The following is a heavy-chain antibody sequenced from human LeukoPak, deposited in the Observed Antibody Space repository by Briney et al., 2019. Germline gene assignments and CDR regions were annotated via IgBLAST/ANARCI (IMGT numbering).Heavy chain of an antibody. D-gene: IGHD3-10*01. J-gene: IGHJ4*02. CDR2: IQYDGSNK. V-gene: IGHV3-30*02. Sequence: GGSLRLSCAASGFTFSSYGMHWVRQAPGKGLEWVTFIQYDGSNKYYADSVKGRFTISRDNSKHTVYLQMNSLRTEDTAVYYCARSLTMVRAYDYWGQGTLVTVSS. CDR1: GFTFSSYG. CDR3: ARSLTMVRAYDY.